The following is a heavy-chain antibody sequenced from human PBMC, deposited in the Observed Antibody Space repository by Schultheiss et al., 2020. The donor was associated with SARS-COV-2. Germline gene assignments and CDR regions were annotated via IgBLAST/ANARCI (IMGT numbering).Heavy chain of an antibody. CDR3: ARVVSGSIDY. CDR1: GFTFSSYS. CDR2: ISSSSSYI. V-gene: IGHV3-21*01. D-gene: IGHD3-3*01. Sequence: GGSLRLSCTASGFTFSSYSMNWVRQAPGKGLEWVSSISSSSSYIYYADSVKGRFTISRDNAKNSLYLQMNSLRAEDTAVYYCARVVSGSIDYWGQGTLVTVSS. J-gene: IGHJ4*02.